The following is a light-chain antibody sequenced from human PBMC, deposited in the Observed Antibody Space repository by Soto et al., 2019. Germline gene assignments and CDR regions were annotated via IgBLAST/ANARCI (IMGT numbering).Light chain of an antibody. J-gene: IGKJ5*01. V-gene: IGKV3-11*01. CDR3: QQRSNWIT. Sequence: EIVLTQSPATLSLSPGARAPLSCRARQSVSSYLAWYQQKPGQAPRLLIYDASNRATGIPARFSGSGSGTDFTLTISSLEPEDFAVYYCQQRSNWITFGQGTRLEIK. CDR2: DAS. CDR1: QSVSSY.